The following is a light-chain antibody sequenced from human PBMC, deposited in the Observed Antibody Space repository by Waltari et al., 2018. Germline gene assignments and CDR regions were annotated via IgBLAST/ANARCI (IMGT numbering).Light chain of an antibody. V-gene: IGKV4-1*01. CDR3: QQYFGIPLT. CDR1: QSVLYSANNKNY. J-gene: IGKJ4*01. CDR2: WAS. Sequence: DIVMTQSPDSLAVALGERATINCKSSQSVLYSANNKNYLAWYQQKPGQPPKLLIHWASIRESGVPDRFSGSGSGTDFTLTISSLQAEDVAVYFCQQYFGIPLTFGGGTKVEIK.